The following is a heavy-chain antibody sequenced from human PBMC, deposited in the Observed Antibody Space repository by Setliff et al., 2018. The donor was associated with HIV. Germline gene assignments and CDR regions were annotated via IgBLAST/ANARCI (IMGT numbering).Heavy chain of an antibody. CDR2: IYYSGST. CDR1: GGSISSYY. CDR3: ARATFSSSWYPFDGFDI. V-gene: IGHV4-59*01. J-gene: IGHJ3*02. Sequence: SETLSLTCIVPGGSISSYYWSWIRQSPGKGLEWIGYIYYSGSTNYNPSLKSRVTILVDTSKNQFSLKLNSVTAADTAVYYCARATFSSSWYPFDGFDIWGQGTMVTVSS. D-gene: IGHD6-13*01.